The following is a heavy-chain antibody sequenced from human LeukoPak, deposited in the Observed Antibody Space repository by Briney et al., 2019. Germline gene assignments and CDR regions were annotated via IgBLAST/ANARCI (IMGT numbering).Heavy chain of an antibody. V-gene: IGHV4-34*01. CDR3: ARSGGEQQLVNY. D-gene: IGHD6-13*01. CDR2: INHSGST. Sequence: PSETLSLTCAVYGGSFSGYYWSWIRQPPGKGLEWIGEINHSGSTNYNPSLKSRVTISVDTSKNQFSLKLSSVTAADTAVYYCARSGGEQQLVNYWGQGTLVTVSS. CDR1: GGSFSGYY. J-gene: IGHJ4*02.